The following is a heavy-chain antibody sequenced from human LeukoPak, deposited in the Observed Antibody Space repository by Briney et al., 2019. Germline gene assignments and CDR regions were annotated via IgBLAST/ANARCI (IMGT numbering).Heavy chain of an antibody. CDR2: INHSGST. CDR3: ARLRSPNYFDY. V-gene: IGHV4-34*01. Sequence: SETLSLTCAVYGGSFSGYYWSWIRQPPGKGLEWIGEINHSGSTNYNPSLKSRVTISVGTSKNQFSLKLRSVTAADTAVFYCARLRSPNYFDYWGRGTLVTVSS. CDR1: GGSFSGYY. J-gene: IGHJ4*02.